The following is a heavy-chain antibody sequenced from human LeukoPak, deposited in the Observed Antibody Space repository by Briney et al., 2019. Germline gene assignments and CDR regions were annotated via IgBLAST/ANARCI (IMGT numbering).Heavy chain of an antibody. J-gene: IGHJ6*02. CDR1: GFTFSSYA. D-gene: IGHD2-2*01. CDR3: GRDGVGVPAFPLYGMDV. Sequence: GGSLRLSCAASGFTFSSYAMTWVRQAPGKGLEWVSGISGSGGGTYYTDSVKGRFTISRDNSKNTLYLQMNSLRAEDTAVYYCGRDGVGVPAFPLYGMDVWAQGTTVTVSS. V-gene: IGHV3-23*01. CDR2: ISGSGGGT.